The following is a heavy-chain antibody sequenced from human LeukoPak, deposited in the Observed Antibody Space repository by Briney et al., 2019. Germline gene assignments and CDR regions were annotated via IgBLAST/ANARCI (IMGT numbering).Heavy chain of an antibody. Sequence: ASVKVSCKASGYTFTGYYMHWVRQAPGQGLEWMGWINPNSGGTNYAQKFQGRVTMTRDTSISTAYMELSRLRSDDTAVYYCARESTDSSGYTEAFDIWGQGTMVTVSS. V-gene: IGHV1-2*02. CDR1: GYTFTGYY. D-gene: IGHD3-22*01. J-gene: IGHJ3*02. CDR3: ARESTDSSGYTEAFDI. CDR2: INPNSGGT.